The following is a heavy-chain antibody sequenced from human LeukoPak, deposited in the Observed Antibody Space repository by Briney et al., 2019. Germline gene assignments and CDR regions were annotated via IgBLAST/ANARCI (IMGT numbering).Heavy chain of an antibody. D-gene: IGHD1-26*01. Sequence: GGSLRLSCAASGFTVNTNYMSWVRQAPGKGLEWVSIMHSVGTTYYADSVKGRFTISRDNSKNTLYLQMNSLRAEDTAVYYCAKGGSYSPVSYFDYWGQGTLVTVSS. CDR1: GFTVNTNY. J-gene: IGHJ4*02. CDR3: AKGGSYSPVSYFDY. CDR2: MHSVGTT. V-gene: IGHV3-53*01.